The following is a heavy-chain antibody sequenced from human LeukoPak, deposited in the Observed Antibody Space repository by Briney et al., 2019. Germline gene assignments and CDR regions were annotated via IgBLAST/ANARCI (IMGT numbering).Heavy chain of an antibody. CDR3: ASEGSSPPFDY. D-gene: IGHD6-6*01. CDR1: GGTFSSYA. Sequence: SVKVSCKASGGTFSSYAISWVRQAPGQGLEGMGGIITIFGTANYAQNFQGRVTITAGESTSTAYMELSSLRSEDTAEYYCASEGSSPPFDYWGRGTLVTVSS. CDR2: IITIFGTA. J-gene: IGHJ4*02. V-gene: IGHV1-69*13.